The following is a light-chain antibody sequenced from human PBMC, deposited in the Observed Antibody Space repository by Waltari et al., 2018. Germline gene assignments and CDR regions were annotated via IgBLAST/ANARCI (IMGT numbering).Light chain of an antibody. CDR3: QTWGTGIRV. Sequence: QLVLTQSPSASASLGASVNPTCTLTRCQRSHAISWPTQQPEKGPRYWMKINSVGSHSKGDGIPDRFSGSSSGAQRFLTISSLQSEDEADYYCQTWGTGIRVLGGGTKLTVL. CDR1: RCQRSHA. J-gene: IGLJ2*01. V-gene: IGLV4-69*01. CDR2: INSVGSH.